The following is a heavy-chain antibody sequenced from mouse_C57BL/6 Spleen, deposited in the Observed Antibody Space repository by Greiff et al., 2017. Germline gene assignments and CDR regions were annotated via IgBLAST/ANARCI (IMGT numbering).Heavy chain of an antibody. V-gene: IGHV5-2*03. CDR3: ARQGYDGYWYFDV. CDR2: LNSDGGST. J-gene: IGHJ1*03. D-gene: IGHD2-2*01. CDR1: EYEFPSHD. Sequence: EVMLVESGGGLVQPGESLKLSCESNEYEFPSHDMSWFRKPPEKRLELVAALNSDGGSTYYPDTMERRFIISRDNTKKTLYLQMSSLRSEDTALYYCARQGYDGYWYFDVWGTGTTVTVSS.